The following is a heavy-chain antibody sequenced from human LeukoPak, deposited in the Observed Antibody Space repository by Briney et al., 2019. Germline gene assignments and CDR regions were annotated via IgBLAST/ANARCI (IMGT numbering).Heavy chain of an antibody. CDR1: GFTFSSYA. CDR3: ARDRKAEYYFDY. J-gene: IGHJ4*02. Sequence: KPGGSLRLSCAASGFTFSSYAMHWVRQAPGKGLEWVAVISYDGSNKYYADSVKGRFTISRDNSKNTLYLQMNSLRAEDTAVYYCARDRKAEYYFDYWGQGTLVTVSA. V-gene: IGHV3-30-3*01. CDR2: ISYDGSNK.